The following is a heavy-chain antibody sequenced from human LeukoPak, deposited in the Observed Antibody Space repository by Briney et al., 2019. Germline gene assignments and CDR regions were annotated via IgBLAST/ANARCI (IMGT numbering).Heavy chain of an antibody. V-gene: IGHV4-30-4*01. D-gene: IGHD1-26*01. J-gene: IGHJ4*02. CDR2: FYYSGST. CDR1: GGPLSNGDYY. CDR3: ARAAYERSGATAFDY. Sequence: TLSLDFPFSGGPLSNGDYYWRWIPQPPGKGLEGIGDFYYSGSTYYNPSLKSRVTISVDTSKNQFSLKLSSVAAADTAVYYCARAAYERSGATAFDYWGQGTLVTVSS.